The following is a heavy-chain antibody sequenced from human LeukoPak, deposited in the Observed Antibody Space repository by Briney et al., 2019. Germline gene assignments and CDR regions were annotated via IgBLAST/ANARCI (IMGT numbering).Heavy chain of an antibody. V-gene: IGHV3-21*01. D-gene: IGHD2-2*01. CDR3: AREWGYCSSTSCYALDY. J-gene: IGHJ4*02. Sequence: GGSLRLSCAASGFTLSSYSMNWVRQAPGKGLEWVSSISSSSSYIYYADSVKGRFTISRENAKNSLYLQMNSLRAEDTAVYYCAREWGYCSSTSCYALDYWGQGTLVTVSS. CDR2: ISSSSSYI. CDR1: GFTLSSYS.